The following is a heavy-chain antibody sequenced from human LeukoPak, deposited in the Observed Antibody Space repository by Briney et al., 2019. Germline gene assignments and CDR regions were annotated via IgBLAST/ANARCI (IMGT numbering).Heavy chain of an antibody. D-gene: IGHD1-14*01. V-gene: IGHV1-2*02. J-gene: IGHJ4*02. CDR2: INPISGGT. Sequence: WMGWINPISGGTNYAQKFQGRVTMTRDTSISTAYMELSRLRSDDTAVYYCAGSITGTTFDYWGQGTLVTVSS. CDR3: AGSITGTTFDY.